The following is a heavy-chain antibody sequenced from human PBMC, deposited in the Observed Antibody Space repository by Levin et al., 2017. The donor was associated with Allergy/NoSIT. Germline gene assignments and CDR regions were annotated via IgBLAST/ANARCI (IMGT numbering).Heavy chain of an antibody. CDR1: CGSFSGYY. Sequence: SQTLSLTCAVYCGSFSGYYWSWIRQPPGKGLEWIGDINHSGSTSYNPSLKSRVTISVDTSKNQFSLKLTSVTAADTAVYYCARGGRDGYNHWYFDLWGRGTLVTVSS. D-gene: IGHD5-24*01. J-gene: IGHJ2*01. CDR3: ARGGRDGYNHWYFDL. V-gene: IGHV4-34*01. CDR2: INHSGST.